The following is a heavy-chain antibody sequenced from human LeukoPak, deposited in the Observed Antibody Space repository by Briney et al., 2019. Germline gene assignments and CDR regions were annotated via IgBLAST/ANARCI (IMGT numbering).Heavy chain of an antibody. V-gene: IGHV3-33*01. CDR3: ARDRTTKFDSCDY. CDR1: GFTFSSYG. Sequence: PGGSLRLSCAASGFTFSSYGMHWVRQAPGKGLEWVALIWYDGSNKYYADSVKGRFTISRDNSKNTLYLQMNSLRAEDTAVYYCARDRTTKFDSCDYWGQGTLVTVSS. D-gene: IGHD3-22*01. J-gene: IGHJ4*02. CDR2: IWYDGSNK.